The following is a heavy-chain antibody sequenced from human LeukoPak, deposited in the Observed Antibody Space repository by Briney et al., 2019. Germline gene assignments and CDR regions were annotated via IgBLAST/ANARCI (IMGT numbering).Heavy chain of an antibody. CDR2: IYYSVST. Sequence: PSQTLSLTCTVSGGSISSGGYYWSWIRQPPGKGLEWIVSIYYSVSTYYNPSLKSRVTISVDTSKNQFSLKLSSVTAADTAVYYCARLGLYSSGVADFWGQGTLVTVSS. J-gene: IGHJ4*02. CDR3: ARLGLYSSGVADF. V-gene: IGHV4-39*01. CDR1: GGSISSGGYY. D-gene: IGHD6-25*01.